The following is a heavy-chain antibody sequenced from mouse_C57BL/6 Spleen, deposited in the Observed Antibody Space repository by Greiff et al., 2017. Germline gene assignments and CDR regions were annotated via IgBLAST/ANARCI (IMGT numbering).Heavy chain of an antibody. J-gene: IGHJ1*03. CDR2: INPGSGGT. CDR3: AREYYGVGGYWYFDV. Sequence: VQLQQSGAELVRPGTSVKVSCKASGYAFTNYLIEWVKQRPGQGLEWIGVINPGSGGTNYNEKFKGKATLTADKSSSTAYMQLSSLTSEDSAVYFCAREYYGVGGYWYFDVWGTGTTVTVSS. CDR1: GYAFTNYL. V-gene: IGHV1-54*01. D-gene: IGHD1-1*01.